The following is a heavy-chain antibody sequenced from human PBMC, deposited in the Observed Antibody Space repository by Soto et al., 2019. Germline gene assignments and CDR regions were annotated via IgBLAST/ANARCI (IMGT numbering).Heavy chain of an antibody. D-gene: IGHD3-10*01. CDR3: AKRDSGSGRSPPLINY. CDR1: GFTFSSYS. J-gene: IGHJ4*02. V-gene: IGHV3-23*01. Sequence: EVQLLESGGGLVQPGGSLRLSCAASGFTFSSYSMNWVRQAPGKGLEWVASVGGGGDNTFYADSVKGRFTISRDDSQNTLELQMNSLGAEDTAVYFCAKRDSGSGRSPPLINYWGQGPLVTVSS. CDR2: VGGGGDNT.